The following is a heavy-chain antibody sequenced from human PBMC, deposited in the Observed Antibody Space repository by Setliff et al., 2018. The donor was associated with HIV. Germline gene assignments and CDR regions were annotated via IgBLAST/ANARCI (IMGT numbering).Heavy chain of an antibody. CDR2: INPNSGGT. V-gene: IGHV1-2*02. CDR1: GYTFTGYC. Sequence: GASVKVSCKASGYTFTGYCMHWVRQAPGQGLEWMGWINPNSGGTNYAQKFQGRVTMTRDTSISTVYMELSRLRSDDTAVYYCARDRTPQNWGSRGYYYMDVWGKGTTVTVSS. J-gene: IGHJ6*03. D-gene: IGHD7-27*01. CDR3: ARDRTPQNWGSRGYYYMDV.